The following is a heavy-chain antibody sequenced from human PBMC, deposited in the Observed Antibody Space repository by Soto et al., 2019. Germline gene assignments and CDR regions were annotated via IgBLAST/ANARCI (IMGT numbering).Heavy chain of an antibody. D-gene: IGHD2-2*02. V-gene: IGHV1-18*04. CDR1: GYTFTSYG. CDR2: ISVYNGKT. J-gene: IGHJ6*01. CDR3: TRARYCSSPSCYNHYYYGLDI. Sequence: QVQLVQSGGEVKKPGASVKVSCQASGYTFTSYGISWVRQAPGQGLEWMGWISVYNGKTNYAQKFQGRFTMTIDTSTTTAYLEVRSLRCDDTAVYYCTRARYCSSPSCYNHYYYGLDICGQGTTVTV.